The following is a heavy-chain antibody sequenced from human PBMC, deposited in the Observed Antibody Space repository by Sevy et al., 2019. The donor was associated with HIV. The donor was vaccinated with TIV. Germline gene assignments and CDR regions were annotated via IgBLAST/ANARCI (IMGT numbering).Heavy chain of an antibody. Sequence: SETLSLTCTVSGGPMTTYYWSWLRQPPGKGLEWIGYVYYSRSTNYNPSLKSRVNISVDTYKNQFSLKLTSVTAADTAVYYCAKGFYGAFDPWGQGTLVTVSS. CDR1: GGPMTTYY. CDR2: VYYSRST. D-gene: IGHD4-17*01. V-gene: IGHV4-59*03. J-gene: IGHJ5*02. CDR3: AKGFYGAFDP.